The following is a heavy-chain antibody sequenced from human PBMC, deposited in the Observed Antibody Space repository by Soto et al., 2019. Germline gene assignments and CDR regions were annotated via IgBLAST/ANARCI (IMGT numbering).Heavy chain of an antibody. CDR2: IYYSGST. D-gene: IGHD3-9*01. Sequence: KPSETLSLTCTVSGGSISSGDYYWSWIRQPPGKGLEWIGYIYYSGSTYYNPSLKSRVTISVDTSKNQFSLKLSSVTAADTAVYYCARGRYFDWAYYLDYWGQGTLVTVSS. CDR3: ARGRYFDWAYYLDY. V-gene: IGHV4-30-4*01. J-gene: IGHJ4*02. CDR1: GGSISSGDYY.